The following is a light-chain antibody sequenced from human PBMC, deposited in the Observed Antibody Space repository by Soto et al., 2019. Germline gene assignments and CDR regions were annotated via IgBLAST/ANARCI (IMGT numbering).Light chain of an antibody. CDR1: SGSIASNY. Sequence: NFMLTQPHSVSESPGKTVTISCTRSSGSIASNYVQWYQQRPGSAPIIVMSEDKQRPSGVPDRFSGSIDSSSNSASLTISGLKTEDEADYYCQSYDSSNVVFGGGTKLTVL. CDR2: EDK. V-gene: IGLV6-57*04. J-gene: IGLJ3*02. CDR3: QSYDSSNVV.